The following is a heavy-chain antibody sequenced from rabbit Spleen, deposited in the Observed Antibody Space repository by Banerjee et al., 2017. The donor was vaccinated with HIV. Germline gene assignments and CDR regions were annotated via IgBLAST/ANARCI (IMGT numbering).Heavy chain of an antibody. CDR2: IYAGSGST. CDR1: GFSFSSSYW. J-gene: IGHJ6*01. V-gene: IGHV1S40*01. Sequence: QSLEESGGDLVKPGASLTLTCTASGFSFSSSYWMCWVRQAPGKGLEWIGCIYAGSGSTYYASWVKSRFTISRNTNQNMVTLQMTSLTAADTATYFCARSGYVGGDYTWDLWGQGTLVTVS. CDR3: ARSGYVGGDYTWDL. D-gene: IGHD1-1*01.